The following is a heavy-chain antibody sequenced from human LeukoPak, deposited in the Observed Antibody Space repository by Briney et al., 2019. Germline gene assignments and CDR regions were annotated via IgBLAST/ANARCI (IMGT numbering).Heavy chain of an antibody. CDR1: GFTFSSYW. J-gene: IGHJ4*02. CDR2: ISYDGSNK. D-gene: IGHD5-18*01. Sequence: GGSLRLSCAASGFTFSSYWMNWARQVPGKGLEWVAVISYDGSNKYYADSVKGRFTISRDNSKNTLYLQMNSLRAEDTAVYYCARGPGYSYGYGFESFGFDYWGQGTLVTVSS. V-gene: IGHV3-30-3*01. CDR3: ARGPGYSYGYGFESFGFDY.